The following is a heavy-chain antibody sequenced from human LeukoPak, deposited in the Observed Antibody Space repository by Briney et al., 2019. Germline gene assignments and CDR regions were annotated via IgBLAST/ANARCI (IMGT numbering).Heavy chain of an antibody. CDR2: IRSSGTTT. D-gene: IGHD3-16*02. CDR3: VREEINYRDY. V-gene: IGHV3-48*04. J-gene: IGHJ4*02. CDR1: GFTFSSYA. Sequence: GGSLRLSCAASGFTFSSYAMSWVRQAPGKGLEWVSYIRSSGTTTYYADSVKGRFTISRDNAKNSLYLQMNSLRAEDTAVYYCVREEINYRDYWGQGTLVTVSS.